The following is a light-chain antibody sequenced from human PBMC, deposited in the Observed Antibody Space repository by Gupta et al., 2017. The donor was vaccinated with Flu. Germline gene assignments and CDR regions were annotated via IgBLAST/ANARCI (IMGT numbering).Light chain of an antibody. CDR2: DAS. V-gene: IGKV3D-20*01. CDR3: QQYGTSEVT. Sequence: IVLTQSPATLSLSLGERATLSCGASQTVNNNYLAWYLQKPGLAPRLLIYDASIRATGIPDRFSGSGSGTDFTLTISRLEPEDFAVYYCQQYGTSEVTFGGGTRVEI. J-gene: IGKJ4*01. CDR1: QTVNNNY.